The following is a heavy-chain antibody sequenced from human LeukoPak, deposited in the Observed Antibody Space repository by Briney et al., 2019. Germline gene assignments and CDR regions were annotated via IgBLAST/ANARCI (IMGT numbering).Heavy chain of an antibody. CDR3: TTGWVAGSYYFDY. D-gene: IGHD6-19*01. J-gene: IGHJ4*02. Sequence: TGGSLRLSCVVSGLTFSNAWLNWFRQAPGKGLDWVGRIKSKTDGGTTDYAAPVKGRFTISRDDAKNTLYLQINSLKTEDTAVYYCTTGWVAGSYYFDYWGQGTLVTVSS. CDR2: IKSKTDGGTT. V-gene: IGHV3-15*01. CDR1: GLTFSNAW.